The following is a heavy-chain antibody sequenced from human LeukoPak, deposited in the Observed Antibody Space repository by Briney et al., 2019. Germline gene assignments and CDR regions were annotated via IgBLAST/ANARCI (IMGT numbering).Heavy chain of an antibody. Sequence: SGTLSLTCAVSSGSITNTNWWSWLRQPPGRGLEWIGEIFHSGNTHYNPSLKSRVTISVDTSKNQFSLKLSSVTAADTAVCYCAREGITMVRGVISQEDAFDIWGQGTMVTVSS. D-gene: IGHD3-10*01. CDR3: AREGITMVRGVISQEDAFDI. CDR2: IFHSGNT. V-gene: IGHV4-4*02. J-gene: IGHJ3*02. CDR1: SGSITNTNW.